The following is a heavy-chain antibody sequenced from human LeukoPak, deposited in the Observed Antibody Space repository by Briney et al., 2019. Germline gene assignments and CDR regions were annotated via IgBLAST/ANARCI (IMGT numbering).Heavy chain of an antibody. CDR2: FYYSGST. D-gene: IGHD6-13*01. J-gene: IGHJ4*02. Sequence: SETLSLTCTVSAGSISSYYWSWILHPPGQGLEWIGYFYYSGSTNYNPSLKSRVTISVDTSKNQFSLKLTSLTAADTAVYYCARESAAGPFDYWGQGTLVTVSS. CDR3: ARESAAGPFDY. CDR1: AGSISSYY. V-gene: IGHV4-59*01.